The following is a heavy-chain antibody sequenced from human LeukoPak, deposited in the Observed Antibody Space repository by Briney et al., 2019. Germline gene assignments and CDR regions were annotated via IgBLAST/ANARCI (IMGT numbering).Heavy chain of an antibody. Sequence: PGGSLRLSCAASGFIFSSYAMHWVRQAPGKGPEWVAIIWFDGSNTYYAESMEGRFTISRDNSKNTLYLQMNSLRAEDTAVYSCARGLGYSYGYGIDYWGQGTLVIASS. J-gene: IGHJ4*02. D-gene: IGHD5-18*01. CDR3: ARGLGYSYGYGIDY. V-gene: IGHV3-33*01. CDR1: GFIFSSYA. CDR2: IWFDGSNT.